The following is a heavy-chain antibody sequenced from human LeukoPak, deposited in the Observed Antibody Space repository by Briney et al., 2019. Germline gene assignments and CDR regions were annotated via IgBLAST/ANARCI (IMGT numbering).Heavy chain of an antibody. CDR3: VRDSRYCPDV. Sequence: GGSLRLSCAASGFTFSSYWMHWVRQAPGKGLVWVSRLISDGSSASYADSVKGRFTISRDNTKNILYLQMNSLRAEDTAVYYCVRDSRYCPDVWGQGTTVTVSS. V-gene: IGHV3-74*01. CDR2: LISDGSSA. CDR1: GFTFSSYW. D-gene: IGHD2-8*02. J-gene: IGHJ6*02.